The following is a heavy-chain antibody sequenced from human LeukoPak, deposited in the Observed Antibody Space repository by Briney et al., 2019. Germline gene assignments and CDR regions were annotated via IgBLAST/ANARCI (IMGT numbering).Heavy chain of an antibody. V-gene: IGHV1-8*02. CDR1: GYTFTSYD. D-gene: IGHD3-10*01. Sequence: ASVKVSCKASGYTFTSYDINWVRQATGQGLEWMGWMNPNSGNTGYAQKFQGRVTMTRDTSISTAYMELSRLRSDDTAVYYCARGYYGSGRPYYMDVWGKGTTVTVSS. CDR2: MNPNSGNT. CDR3: ARGYYGSGRPYYMDV. J-gene: IGHJ6*03.